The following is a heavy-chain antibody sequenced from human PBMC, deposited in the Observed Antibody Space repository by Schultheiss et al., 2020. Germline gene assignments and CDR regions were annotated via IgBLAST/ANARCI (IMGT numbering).Heavy chain of an antibody. V-gene: IGHV3-33*01. CDR1: GFTFSSYG. J-gene: IGHJ6*02. CDR2: IWYDGSNK. CDR3: ARNYGDYAQYYYYGMDV. D-gene: IGHD4-17*01. Sequence: GGSLRLSCAASGFTFSSYGMHWVRQAPGKGLEWVAVIWYDGSNKYYADSVKGRFTISRDNSKNTLYLQMNSLRAEDTAVYYCARNYGDYAQYYYYGMDVWGRGTTVTVSS.